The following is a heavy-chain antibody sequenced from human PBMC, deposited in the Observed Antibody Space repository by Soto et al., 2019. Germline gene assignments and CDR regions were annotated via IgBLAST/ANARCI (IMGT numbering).Heavy chain of an antibody. V-gene: IGHV3-74*01. J-gene: IGHJ4*02. CDR2: INSDGSST. CDR1: GFTFSSYW. D-gene: IGHD1-26*01. Sequence: GGSLRLPCAASGFTFSSYWMHWVRQAPGKGLVWVSRINSDGSSTSYADSVKGRFTISRDNAKNTLYLQMNSLRAEDTAVYYCARDQSGFIVGALDYWGQGTLVTVSS. CDR3: ARDQSGFIVGALDY.